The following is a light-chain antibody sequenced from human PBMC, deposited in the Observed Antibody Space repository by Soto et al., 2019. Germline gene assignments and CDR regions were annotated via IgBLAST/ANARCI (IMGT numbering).Light chain of an antibody. V-gene: IGLV2-14*01. Sequence: QSALTQPAPGSGSPGQSITLSCTGTSSDIGGYDYVSWYQRHPGKAPKLIIYDVNNRPSGVSNRFSGSKSGNTASLTISGLQAEDEADYYCTSYASGSSHVVFGGGTQLTVL. CDR3: TSYASGSSHVV. CDR2: DVN. J-gene: IGLJ2*01. CDR1: SSDIGGYDY.